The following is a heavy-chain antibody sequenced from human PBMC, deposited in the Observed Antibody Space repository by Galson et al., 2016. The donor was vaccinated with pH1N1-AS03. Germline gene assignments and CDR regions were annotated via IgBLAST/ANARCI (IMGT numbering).Heavy chain of an antibody. CDR1: GFVFNTSA. CDR3: VKGGGYSHGFLEYYFDS. V-gene: IGHV3-30*02. Sequence: SLRLSCAASGFVFNTSAIHWVRQSPGKGLEWVAFIRYDESIKNYGDSVKGRFSISRDNPTNTVYLEMNTLRPEDTAVYYCVKGGGYSHGFLEYYFDSWGQGTLVTVSS. CDR2: IRYDESIK. D-gene: IGHD3-3*01. J-gene: IGHJ4*02.